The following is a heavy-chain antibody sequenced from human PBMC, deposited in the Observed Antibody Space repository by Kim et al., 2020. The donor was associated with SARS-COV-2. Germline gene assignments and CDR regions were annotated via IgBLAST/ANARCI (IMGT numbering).Heavy chain of an antibody. CDR2: IRSKAYGGTT. CDR3: TRDPLPIQL. J-gene: IGHJ4*02. CDR1: GFTFGDYA. Sequence: GGSLRLSCTASGFTFGDYAMSWVRQAPGKGLEWVGFIRSKAYGGTTEYAASVKGRFTISRDDSKSIAYLQMHSLKTEDTAVYYCTRDPLPIQLWGQGTLVTVSS. V-gene: IGHV3-49*04. D-gene: IGHD5-18*01.